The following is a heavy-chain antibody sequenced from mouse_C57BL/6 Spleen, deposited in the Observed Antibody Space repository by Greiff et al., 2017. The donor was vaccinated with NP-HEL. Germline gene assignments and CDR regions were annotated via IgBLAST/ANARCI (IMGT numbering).Heavy chain of an antibody. J-gene: IGHJ4*01. CDR3: ARGVGGYYAMDY. CDR2: ISSGSSTI. Sequence: EVKVVESGGGLVKPGGSLKLSCAASGFTFSDYGMHWVRQAPEKGLEWVAYISSGSSTIYYADTVKGRFTISRDNAKNTLFLQMTSLRSEDTAMYYCARGVGGYYAMDYWGQGTSVTVSS. V-gene: IGHV5-17*01. CDR1: GFTFSDYG.